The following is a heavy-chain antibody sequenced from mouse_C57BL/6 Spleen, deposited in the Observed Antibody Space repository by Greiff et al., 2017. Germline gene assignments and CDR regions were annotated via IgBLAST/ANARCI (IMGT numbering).Heavy chain of an antibody. CDR2: IRYSGST. Sequence: ESGPGLAKPSQTLSLTCSVTGYSITSDYLNWIRKFPGNKLEYIGYIRYSGSTYYNPSLNSRISITRDTSTNQYSLQLNSVTTEDTATYDCAGKYGSSYGYFDGWGTGTTVTVSS. CDR3: AGKYGSSYGYFDG. D-gene: IGHD1-1*01. V-gene: IGHV3-8*01. CDR1: GYSITSDY. J-gene: IGHJ1*03.